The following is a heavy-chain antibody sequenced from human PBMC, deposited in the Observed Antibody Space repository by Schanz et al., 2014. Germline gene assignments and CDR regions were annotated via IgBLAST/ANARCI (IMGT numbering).Heavy chain of an antibody. CDR2: IYSDGRT. J-gene: IGHJ3*02. CDR1: GFTFSNAW. D-gene: IGHD2-2*01. Sequence: EVQLVESGGGLVKPGGSLRLSCAASGFTFSNAWMSWVRQAPGKGLEWVSVIYSDGRTYYGDSVKGRFTISRDNSKNTLYLQMNSLRDEDTAMYYCAKRCSSTSCSHGAFDIWGQGTMVTVSS. CDR3: AKRCSSTSCSHGAFDI. V-gene: IGHV3-66*01.